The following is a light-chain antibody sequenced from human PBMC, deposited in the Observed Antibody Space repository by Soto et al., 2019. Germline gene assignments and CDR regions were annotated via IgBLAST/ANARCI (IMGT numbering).Light chain of an antibody. V-gene: IGKV3D-15*01. Sequence: MTQSPSSLSASVGDRVTITCQASQDIKNSLAWYQHNPGQAPRLLIYDASNRATGVPTRFSGSGSGTESTLTISSLQSEDFAVYYCQQYDNWPITFGQGTDWRL. J-gene: IGKJ5*01. CDR3: QQYDNWPIT. CDR1: QDIKNS. CDR2: DAS.